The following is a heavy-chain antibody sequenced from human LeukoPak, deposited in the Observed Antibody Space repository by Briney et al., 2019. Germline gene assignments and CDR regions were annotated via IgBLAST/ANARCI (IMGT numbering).Heavy chain of an antibody. Sequence: GGSLRLSCAVSGFTSGYTFSSRWMHWVRQAPGKGLVWVSLVKNDGTTNYADSVKGRFTVSRDNAKNTMYLQMNNLRVEDTALYFCHPLGYTSNWGQGTLVTVSS. CDR1: GFTSGYTFSSRW. CDR3: HPLGYTSN. J-gene: IGHJ4*02. V-gene: IGHV3-74*01. CDR2: VKNDGTT. D-gene: IGHD6-19*01.